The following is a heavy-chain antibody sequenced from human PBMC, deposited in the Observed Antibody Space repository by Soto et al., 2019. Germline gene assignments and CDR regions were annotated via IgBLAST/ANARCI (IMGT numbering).Heavy chain of an antibody. J-gene: IGHJ6*02. D-gene: IGHD2-2*01. CDR1: GYRFTSYW. Sequence: GESLKISCKAYGYRFTSYWIVWVRQMPGKGLEWVGIIDPSDSDARYSPSLQGQVSISADKSMTTAYLQWVSLKASDTAIYYCARLGGGCSRAPCQLHYFYGMDVWGQGTTVTVSS. V-gene: IGHV5-51*01. CDR2: IDPSDSDA. CDR3: ARLGGGCSRAPCQLHYFYGMDV.